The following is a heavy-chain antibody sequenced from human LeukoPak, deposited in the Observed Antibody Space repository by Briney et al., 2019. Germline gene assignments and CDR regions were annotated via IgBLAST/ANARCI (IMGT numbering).Heavy chain of an antibody. J-gene: IGHJ4*02. CDR1: GYSISSGYY. Sequence: PSETLSLTCAVSGYSISSGYYWGWIRQPPGKGLEWIGSIYHSGSTYYNPSLKSRVTISVDTPKNQFSLKLSSVTAADTAVYYCARLLMVYERYFDYWGQGTLVTVSS. D-gene: IGHD2-8*01. V-gene: IGHV4-38-2*01. CDR3: ARLLMVYERYFDY. CDR2: IYHSGST.